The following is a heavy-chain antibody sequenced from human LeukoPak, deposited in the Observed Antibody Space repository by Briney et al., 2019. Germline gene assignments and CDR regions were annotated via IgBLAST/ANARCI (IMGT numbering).Heavy chain of an antibody. Sequence: PSETLSLTCSVSGVSISTYYWSWIRQPPGKGLEWMGDIHYTGSTNYNPSLKSRVTISVDTSKRQLSLMLRSVTAADTAVYYCARDIYGSGHGWFDVWGQGTLVTVSS. CDR2: IHYTGST. CDR1: GVSISTYY. CDR3: ARDIYGSGHGWFDV. V-gene: IGHV4-59*01. J-gene: IGHJ5*02. D-gene: IGHD3-10*01.